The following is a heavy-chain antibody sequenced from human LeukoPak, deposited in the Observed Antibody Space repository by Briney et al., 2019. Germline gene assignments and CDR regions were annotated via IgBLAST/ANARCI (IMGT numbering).Heavy chain of an antibody. Sequence: PSETLSLTCTVSGGSISSYYWSWIRQPPGKGLEWIGYIYYSGSTNYNPSLKSRVTISVDTSKNQFSLKLSSVTAADTAVYYCARHDDIVVVPAAISRGYYYGMDVWGQGTTVTVS. D-gene: IGHD2-2*02. CDR2: IYYSGST. CDR1: GGSISSYY. CDR3: ARHDDIVVVPAAISRGYYYGMDV. J-gene: IGHJ6*02. V-gene: IGHV4-59*08.